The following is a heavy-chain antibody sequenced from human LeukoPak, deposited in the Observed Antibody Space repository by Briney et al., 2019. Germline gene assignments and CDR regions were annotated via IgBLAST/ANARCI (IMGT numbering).Heavy chain of an antibody. D-gene: IGHD6-19*01. CDR1: GFTVSSNY. J-gene: IGHJ4*02. V-gene: IGHV3-66*01. CDR2: IYSGGST. Sequence: GGSLRLSCAASGFTVSSNYMSWVRQAPGKGLEWVSVIYSGGSTYYADSVKGRFTISRDNSKNTLYLQMNSLRAEDTAVYYCAKVYSSGWPYYFDYWGQGTLVTVSS. CDR3: AKVYSSGWPYYFDY.